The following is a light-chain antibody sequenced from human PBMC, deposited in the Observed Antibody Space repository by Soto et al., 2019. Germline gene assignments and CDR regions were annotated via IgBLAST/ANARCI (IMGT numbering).Light chain of an antibody. V-gene: IGKV3-20*01. CDR3: QQYGGSPKT. Sequence: EIVLTQSPGTLSLSPGQRATLCCRASQRVSSTYLAWYQQKPGQAPRLLIYGASNRATGIPDKFSGSGSGTDFTLTINRLEPEDFAVYYCQQYGGSPKTFGQGTKLEI. CDR1: QRVSSTY. J-gene: IGKJ2*01. CDR2: GAS.